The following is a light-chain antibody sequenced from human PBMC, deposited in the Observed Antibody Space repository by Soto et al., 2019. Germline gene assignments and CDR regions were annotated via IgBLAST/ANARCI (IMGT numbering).Light chain of an antibody. V-gene: IGKV3-15*01. CDR3: QQDNYWPT. J-gene: IGKJ1*01. CDR2: DAS. CDR1: QSVSSN. Sequence: EIVMTQSPATLSVSPGERATLSCRASQSVSSNLAWYQQKPGQAPRLLIHDASTRATGIPARFSGSGSGTEFTLAISGLQSEDFAVYYCQQDNYWPTFGQGTKVEIK.